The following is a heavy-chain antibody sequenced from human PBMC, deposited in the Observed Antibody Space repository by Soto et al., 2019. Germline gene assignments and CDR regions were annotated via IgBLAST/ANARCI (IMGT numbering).Heavy chain of an antibody. CDR3: ARHHTSLYYFDY. Sequence: GSLRLSCAASGFTFSSYAMSWVRQAPGKGLEWIGEIYHSGSTNYNPSLKSRVTISVDKSKNQFSLKLSSVTAADTALYYCARHHTSLYYFDYWGQGTLVTVSS. CDR2: IYHSGST. J-gene: IGHJ4*02. V-gene: IGHV4-4*02. CDR1: GFTFSSYAM.